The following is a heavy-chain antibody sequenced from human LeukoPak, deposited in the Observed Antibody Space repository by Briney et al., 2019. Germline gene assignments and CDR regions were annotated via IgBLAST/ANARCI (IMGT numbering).Heavy chain of an antibody. CDR3: ANLGQWLADY. CDR2: ISGSGGST. J-gene: IGHJ4*02. D-gene: IGHD6-19*01. Sequence: PGGSLRLSCAASGFTFSSYGMHWVRQAPGKGLEWVSAISGSGGSTYYADSVKGRFTISRDNSKNTLYLQMNSLRAEDTAVYYCANLGQWLADYWGQGTLVTVSS. CDR1: GFTFSSYG. V-gene: IGHV3-23*01.